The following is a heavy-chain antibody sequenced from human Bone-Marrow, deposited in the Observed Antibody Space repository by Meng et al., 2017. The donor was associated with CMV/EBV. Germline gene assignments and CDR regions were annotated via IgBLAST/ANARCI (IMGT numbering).Heavy chain of an antibody. CDR3: ARFGGWYGMGDY. CDR2: IYHSGST. V-gene: IGHV4-38-2*02. CDR1: GYSISSGYY. Sequence: GSLRLSCTVSGYSISSGYYWGWIRQPPGKGLEWIGSIYHSGSTYYNPSLKSQVTISVDTSKNQFSLKLSSVTAADTAVYYCARFGGWYGMGDYWGQGTLVTVSS. J-gene: IGHJ4*02. D-gene: IGHD6-19*01.